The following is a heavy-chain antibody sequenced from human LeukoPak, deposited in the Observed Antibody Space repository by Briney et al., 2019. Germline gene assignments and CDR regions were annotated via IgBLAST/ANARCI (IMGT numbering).Heavy chain of an antibody. CDR1: GYTFTTYD. D-gene: IGHD5-18*01. CDR2: MNPNSGNT. CDR3: ARRNTAMVAGLGY. V-gene: IGHV1-8*01. Sequence: GASVKVSCKASGYTFTTYDINGVRQATGQGLEWMGWMNPNSGNTGYAQKFQGRVTMTRNTSISTAFMELSGLRSEDTAVYFCARRNTAMVAGLGYWGQRSLVTVSS. J-gene: IGHJ4*02.